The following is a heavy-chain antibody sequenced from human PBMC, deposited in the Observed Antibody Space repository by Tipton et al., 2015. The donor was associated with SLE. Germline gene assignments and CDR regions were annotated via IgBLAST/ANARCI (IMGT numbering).Heavy chain of an antibody. D-gene: IGHD5-18*01. V-gene: IGHV4-59*01. CDR1: GGSIGGYY. CDR3: ARWRGYGPSFDY. CDR2: VYDSGST. J-gene: IGHJ4*02. Sequence: TLSLTCTVSGGSIGGYYWGWIRQPPGKGLEWIGYVYDSGSTSYKPSLKTRVTISVDTSKNQFSLKLSSVTAADTAVYYCARWRGYGPSFDYWGQGTLVTVSS.